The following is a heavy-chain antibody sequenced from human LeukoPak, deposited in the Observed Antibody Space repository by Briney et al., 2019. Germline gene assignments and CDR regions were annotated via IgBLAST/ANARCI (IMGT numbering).Heavy chain of an antibody. CDR2: FYYSGST. CDR1: GGSITSSY. V-gene: IGHV4-59*01. CDR3: ARSRFGSTTCPYYFDY. D-gene: IGHD2-2*01. Sequence: SETLSLTCTVSGGSITSSYWSWIRQPPGKGLELIGFFYYSGSTNYNPSLKSRVTISLDTSKNQFSLKMTSVTAADTAVYYCARSRFGSTTCPYYFDYRGPGTLVTVSS. J-gene: IGHJ4*02.